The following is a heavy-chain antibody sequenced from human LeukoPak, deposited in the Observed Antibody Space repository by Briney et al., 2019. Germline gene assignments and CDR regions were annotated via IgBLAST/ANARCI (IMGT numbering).Heavy chain of an antibody. CDR2: IYYSGST. CDR3: ARRVKGSGTYYDY. D-gene: IGHD3-10*01. J-gene: IGHJ4*02. V-gene: IGHV4-39*01. Sequence: KPSETLSLTCTVSGGSISSSSYYWGWIRQPPGKGLEWIGSIYYSGSTYYNPSLKSRATISVDTSNNQFSLRLSSVTAADTAVYFCARRVKGSGTYYDYWGQGTLVTVSS. CDR1: GGSISSSSYY.